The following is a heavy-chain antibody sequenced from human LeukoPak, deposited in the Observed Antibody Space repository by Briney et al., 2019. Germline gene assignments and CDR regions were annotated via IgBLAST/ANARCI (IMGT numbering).Heavy chain of an antibody. V-gene: IGHV3-48*01. D-gene: IGHD2-21*02. CDR3: ARGRADYYFDY. CDR1: GFTFSGYS. CDR2: ISSGSSTI. J-gene: IGHJ4*02. Sequence: GGSLRLSCAASGFTFSGYSMNWVRQAPGKGLEWVSYISSGSSTIYYADSVRGRFTISRDNAQSSLYLQMNSLRAEDTAVYYCARGRADYYFDYWSQGTLVTVSS.